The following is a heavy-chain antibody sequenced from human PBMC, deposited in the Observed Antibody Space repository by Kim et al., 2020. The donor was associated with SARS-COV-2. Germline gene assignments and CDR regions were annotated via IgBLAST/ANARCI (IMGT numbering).Heavy chain of an antibody. J-gene: IGHJ2*01. V-gene: IGHV3-64*01. Sequence: GGSLRLSCAASGFTFSTYGMHWVRQAPGKGLEYVSAINSNGDTTYYANSVKGRFTISRDNSKNTVYLQMGSLRAEDMAVYYCTRDTQSAYFDLWGRGTLVSVSP. CDR3: TRDTQSAYFDL. CDR1: GFTFSTYG. CDR2: INSNGDTT.